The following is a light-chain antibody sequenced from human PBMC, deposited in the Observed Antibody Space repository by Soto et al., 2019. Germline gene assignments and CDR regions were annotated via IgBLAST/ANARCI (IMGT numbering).Light chain of an antibody. CDR3: NSFTTSSTYV. J-gene: IGLJ1*01. Sequence: QSVLTQPASVSGSPGQSITISCTGTSSGIGSYNRVSWYQQPPGTAPKLIIYEVNNRPSGVPDRSSGSKSGNTASLTISGLQAEDEADDYCNSFTTSSTYVFGTGTKLTVL. CDR1: SSGIGSYNR. CDR2: EVN. V-gene: IGLV2-18*02.